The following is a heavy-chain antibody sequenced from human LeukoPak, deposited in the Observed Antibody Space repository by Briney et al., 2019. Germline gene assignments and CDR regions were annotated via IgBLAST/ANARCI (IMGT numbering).Heavy chain of an antibody. CDR3: ARTIAAVFHYYYGMDV. CDR1: GYTFTSYD. Sequence: ASVNVSCKASGYTFTSYDINWVRQATGQGLAWMGWMNPNSGNTGYAQKFQGRVTMTRNTSISTAYMELSSLRSEDTAVYYCARTIAAVFHYYYGMDVWGQGTTVTVSS. D-gene: IGHD6-13*01. J-gene: IGHJ6*02. V-gene: IGHV1-8*01. CDR2: MNPNSGNT.